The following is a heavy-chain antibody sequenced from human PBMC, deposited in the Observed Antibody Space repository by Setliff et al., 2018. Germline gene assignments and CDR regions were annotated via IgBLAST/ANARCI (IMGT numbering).Heavy chain of an antibody. D-gene: IGHD1-26*01. CDR1: GGTFRSYG. CDR2: IIPNFGTT. Sequence: SVKVSCKASGGTFRSYGISWVRQAPGQGLEWMGGIIPNFGTTSYAQKFQGRVTITTDESTNTAYMELRALTSDGTAVYYCATDVNQWDPTYMDVWGEGTTVTVSS. CDR3: ATDVNQWDPTYMDV. J-gene: IGHJ6*03. V-gene: IGHV1-69*05.